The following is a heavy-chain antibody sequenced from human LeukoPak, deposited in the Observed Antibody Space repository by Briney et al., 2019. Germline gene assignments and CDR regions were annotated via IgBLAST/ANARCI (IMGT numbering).Heavy chain of an antibody. V-gene: IGHV1-3*01. CDR1: GYTFTIYA. J-gene: IGHJ3*02. CDR2: INAGNGNT. CDR3: ARYRGIAVAGTPRGAFDI. Sequence: ASVKVSCKASGYTFTIYAMHWVRQAPGQRLEWMGWINAGNGNTKYSQKFQGRVTITRDTSASTAYMELSSLRSEDTAVYYCARYRGIAVAGTPRGAFDIWGQGTMVTVSS. D-gene: IGHD6-19*01.